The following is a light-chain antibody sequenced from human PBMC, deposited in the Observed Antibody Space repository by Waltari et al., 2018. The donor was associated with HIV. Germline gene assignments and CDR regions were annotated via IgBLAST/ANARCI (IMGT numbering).Light chain of an antibody. CDR3: MQTLQTPLT. Sequence: QSPLSLPVTPGESASISCRSSQSLLHNNGHDFLDWYVQKPGQSPQLLIYLGSDRASGVPARFSGSGSGTDFTLIIDRVEAEDVGVYYCMQTLQTPLTFGGGTKVEIK. J-gene: IGKJ4*01. CDR1: QSLLHNNGHDF. CDR2: LGS. V-gene: IGKV2-28*01.